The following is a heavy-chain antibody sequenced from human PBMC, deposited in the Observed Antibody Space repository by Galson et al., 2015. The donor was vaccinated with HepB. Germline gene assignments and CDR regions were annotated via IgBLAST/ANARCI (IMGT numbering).Heavy chain of an antibody. V-gene: IGHV3-48*03. CDR3: MRDGIYCSGGFCHPY. Sequence: SLRLSCAASGFVVSTSHMSWVRQALGTGLEWLSYISSGGNTIYYAGSVKGRFTISRDNAKNSLYLQMNSLRAEDTAVYYCMRDGIYCSGGFCHPYWGQGTLVTVSS. CDR1: GFVVSTSH. J-gene: IGHJ4*02. CDR2: ISSGGNTI. D-gene: IGHD2-15*01.